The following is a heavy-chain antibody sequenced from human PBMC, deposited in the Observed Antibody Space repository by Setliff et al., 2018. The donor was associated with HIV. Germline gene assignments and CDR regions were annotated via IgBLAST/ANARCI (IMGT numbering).Heavy chain of an antibody. CDR2: INVGNGDT. D-gene: IGHD2-8*02. Sequence: VASVKVSCKASGYTFTTYSMHWVRQAPGQSLEWMGWINVGNGDTKYSQEFQGRVTMTTDISTSTAYMELRSLRSADSAVYYCARGALLAAFDFDHWGHGTLVTVSS. J-gene: IGHJ4*01. CDR3: ARGALLAAFDFDH. CDR1: GYTFTTYS. V-gene: IGHV1-3*01.